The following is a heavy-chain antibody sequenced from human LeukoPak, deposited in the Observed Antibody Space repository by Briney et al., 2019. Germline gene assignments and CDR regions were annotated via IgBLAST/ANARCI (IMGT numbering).Heavy chain of an antibody. CDR3: ARVRGTFETD. D-gene: IGHD2/OR15-2a*01. V-gene: IGHV4-59*01. CDR1: GDYISSYY. Sequence: PSETLSLTCTASGDYISSYYWSWIRQPPGKALEWIGYLYYSGGTTYNPSLKSRVTMSVDTSKSHFSLKLNSVTAADTAIYYCARVRGTFETDWGQGTLVTVSS. J-gene: IGHJ1*01. CDR2: LYYSGGT.